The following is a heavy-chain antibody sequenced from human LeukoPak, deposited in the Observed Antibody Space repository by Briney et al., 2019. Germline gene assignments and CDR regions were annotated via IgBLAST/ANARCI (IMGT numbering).Heavy chain of an antibody. CDR1: GYTFTSYA. J-gene: IGHJ4*02. Sequence: ASVKVSCKASGYTFTSYAMHWVRQAPGQRLEWMGWINAGNGNTKYSQKFQGRVTITRDTYASTAYMELSSLRSEDTAVYYCARDAPTRDFDYWGQGTLVTVSS. CDR2: INAGNGNT. CDR3: ARDAPTRDFDY. D-gene: IGHD2-2*01. V-gene: IGHV1-3*01.